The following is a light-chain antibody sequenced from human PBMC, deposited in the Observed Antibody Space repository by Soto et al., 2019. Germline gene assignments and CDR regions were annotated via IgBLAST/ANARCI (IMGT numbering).Light chain of an antibody. J-gene: IGLJ3*02. Sequence: QSVLTQPPSGSGAPGQKVTISCTRSSSNIGAAYDVHWYQHLPGTAPKLLIYGNNNRPSGVPDRFSGSKSGTSASLAITGLQAEDEADYYCQSYDSSLSGWVFGGGTKLTVL. CDR1: SSNIGAAYD. V-gene: IGLV1-40*01. CDR2: GNN. CDR3: QSYDSSLSGWV.